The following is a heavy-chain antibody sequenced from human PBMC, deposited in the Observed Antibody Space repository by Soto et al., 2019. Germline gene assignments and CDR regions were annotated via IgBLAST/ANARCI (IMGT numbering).Heavy chain of an antibody. CDR2: IIPIFGTA. J-gene: IGHJ4*02. V-gene: IGHV1-69*13. D-gene: IGHD1-1*01. CDR1: GGTFSSYA. CDR3: ARDGRDGYNYYFDY. Sequence: ASVKVSCKASGGTFSSYAISWVRQAPGQGLEWMRGIIPIFGTANYAQKFQGRVTITADESTSTAYMELSSLRSEDTAVYYCARDGRDGYNYYFDYWGQGTLVTVS.